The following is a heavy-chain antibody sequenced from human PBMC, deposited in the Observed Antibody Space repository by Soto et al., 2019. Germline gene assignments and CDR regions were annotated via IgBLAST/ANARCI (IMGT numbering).Heavy chain of an antibody. CDR2: IYYSGST. Sequence: LCGGSISSDDYYWSWIRQPPGKGLEWIGYIYYSGSTYYNPSLKSRVTISVDTSKNQFSLKLSSVTAADTAVYYCARDLHYCSGGSCYSGGADYWGQGTLVTVSS. CDR3: ARDLHYCSGGSCYSGGADY. J-gene: IGHJ4*02. CDR1: GGSISSDDYY. V-gene: IGHV4-30-4*01. D-gene: IGHD2-15*01.